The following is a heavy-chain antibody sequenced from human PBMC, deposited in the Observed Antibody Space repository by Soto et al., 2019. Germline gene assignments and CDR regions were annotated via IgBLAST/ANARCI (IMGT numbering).Heavy chain of an antibody. D-gene: IGHD1-1*01. CDR1: GYTFTSYG. CDR2: ISAYNGNT. CDR3: AREWKGTLEPPTQLDY. V-gene: IGHV1-18*04. Sequence: ASVKVSCKASGYTFTSYGISWVRQAPGQGLEWMGWISAYNGNTNYAQKLQGRVTMTTDTSTSTAYMELRSLRSDDTAVYYCAREWKGTLEPPTQLDYWGQGTLVTVAS. J-gene: IGHJ4*02.